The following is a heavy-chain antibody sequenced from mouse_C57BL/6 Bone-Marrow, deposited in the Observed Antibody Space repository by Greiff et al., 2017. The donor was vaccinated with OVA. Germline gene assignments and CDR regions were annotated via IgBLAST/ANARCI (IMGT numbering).Heavy chain of an antibody. V-gene: IGHV1-76*01. CDR3: ARSERLRDYFDY. J-gene: IGHJ2*01. Sequence: VQLQQSGAELVRPGASVKLSCKASGYTFTDYYISWVKQRPGQGLEWIARIYPGSGNTYYNEKFKGKATLTAEKSSSTAYMQRSSLTSDDSAVYFCARSERLRDYFDYWGQGTTLTVSS. D-gene: IGHD2-2*01. CDR2: IYPGSGNT. CDR1: GYTFTDYY.